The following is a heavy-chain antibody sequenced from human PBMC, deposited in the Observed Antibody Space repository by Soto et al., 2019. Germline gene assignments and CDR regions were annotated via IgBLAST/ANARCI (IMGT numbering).Heavy chain of an antibody. Sequence: QVQLQESGPGLVKPSETLSLTCTVSGGSISDYHWSWIRQPAGQGLEWIGRTYSSGSNKYNPSLMSRVSVSLDTSKNQVSLRLSSVTAADTAVYFCVGDQGYYCSGVDVWGQGTTVTVSS. J-gene: IGHJ6*02. CDR1: GGSISDYH. CDR2: TYSSGSN. CDR3: VGDQGYYCSGVDV. V-gene: IGHV4-4*07.